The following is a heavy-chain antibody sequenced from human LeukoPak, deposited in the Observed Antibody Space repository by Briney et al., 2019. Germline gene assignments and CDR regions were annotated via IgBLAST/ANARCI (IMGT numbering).Heavy chain of an antibody. J-gene: IGHJ5*02. Sequence: GASVKVSCKASGGTFSSYAISWVRQAPGQGLEWMGRIIPILGIANYAQKFQGRVTMTRDTSTSTVYMELSSLRSEDTAVYYCARDKGIIAAAGGTWFDPWGQGTLVTVSS. D-gene: IGHD6-13*01. V-gene: IGHV1-69*04. CDR3: ARDKGIIAAAGGTWFDP. CDR2: IIPILGIA. CDR1: GGTFSSYA.